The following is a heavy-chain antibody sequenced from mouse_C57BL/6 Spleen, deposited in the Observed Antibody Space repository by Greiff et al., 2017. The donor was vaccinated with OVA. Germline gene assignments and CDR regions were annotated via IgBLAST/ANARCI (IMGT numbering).Heavy chain of an antibody. D-gene: IGHD1-1*01. V-gene: IGHV1-80*01. Sequence: QVQLKESGAELVKPGASVKISCKASGYAFSSYWMNWVKQRPGKGLEWIGQIYPGDGDTNYNGKFKGKATLTADKSSSTAYMQLSSLTSEDSAVYFCATYYYGSSEAWFAYWGQGTLVTVSA. CDR3: ATYYYGSSEAWFAY. J-gene: IGHJ3*01. CDR1: GYAFSSYW. CDR2: IYPGDGDT.